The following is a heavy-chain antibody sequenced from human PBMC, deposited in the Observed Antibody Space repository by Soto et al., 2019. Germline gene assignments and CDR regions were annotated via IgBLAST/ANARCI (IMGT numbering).Heavy chain of an antibody. CDR3: AKDGFCSSDRCYHYYYYGMGV. V-gene: IGHV3-23*01. J-gene: IGHJ6*02. D-gene: IGHD2-2*01. CDR2: ISGGGKIT. CDR1: GFSFSTYA. Sequence: PGGSLRLSCAASGFSFSTYAMSWVRQSPGKGLEWVSGISGGGKITHYADSVKGRFTISRDNSKNTMYLQMNSLRAEDTAVYYCAKDGFCSSDRCYHYYYYGMGVWGQGTMVTVSS.